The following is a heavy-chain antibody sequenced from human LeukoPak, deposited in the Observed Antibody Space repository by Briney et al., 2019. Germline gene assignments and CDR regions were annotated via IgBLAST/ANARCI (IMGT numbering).Heavy chain of an antibody. CDR1: GFTVSSNY. J-gene: IGHJ4*02. V-gene: IGHV3-23*01. D-gene: IGHD6-13*01. CDR2: ISGDGGST. CDR3: TLGSLYSSSWYGDY. Sequence: PGGSLRLSCAASGFTVSSNYMSWVRQAPGKGLEWVSAISGDGGSTYYAVSVKGRFTISRDNSKNTLYQQMNGLRAEDTAVYYCTLGSLYSSSWYGDYWGQGTLVTVSS.